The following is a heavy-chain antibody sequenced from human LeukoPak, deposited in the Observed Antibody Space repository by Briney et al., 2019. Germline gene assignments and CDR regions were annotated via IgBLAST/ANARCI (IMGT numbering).Heavy chain of an antibody. Sequence: PGGSLRLSCAASGFTFSSYEMNWVRQAPGKGLEWVSYISSSGSTIYYADSVKGRFTISRDNAKNSLYLQMNSLRAEDTAVYYCAREPHEKAYGMDVWGQGTTVTVSS. CDR2: ISSSGSTI. V-gene: IGHV3-48*03. CDR1: GFTFSSYE. CDR3: AREPHEKAYGMDV. J-gene: IGHJ6*02.